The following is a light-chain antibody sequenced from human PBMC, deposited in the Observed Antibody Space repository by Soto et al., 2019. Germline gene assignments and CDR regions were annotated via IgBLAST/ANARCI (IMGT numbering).Light chain of an antibody. J-gene: IGKJ1*01. CDR2: DAS. CDR1: QSVSSY. Sequence: DNVLTQSPATLSLSAGDRATLSCRASQSVSSYLAWYQQKPGQAPRLLIYDASNRATGIPARFSGSGSGTDFTLTISSLEPEDFAIYYCQQRTNWPRVTFGQGTKV. V-gene: IGKV3-11*01. CDR3: QQRTNWPRVT.